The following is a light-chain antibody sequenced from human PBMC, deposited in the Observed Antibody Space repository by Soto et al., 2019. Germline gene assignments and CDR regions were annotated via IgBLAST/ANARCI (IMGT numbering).Light chain of an antibody. CDR2: AAS. CDR1: QGISSY. J-gene: IGKJ2*01. V-gene: IGKV1-9*01. Sequence: IQLTQSPSSLSASVGDRVTITCRASQGISSYLAWYQQKPGKAPNLLIYAASTLQSGVPSRFSGSGSGTDFTLTSSSLQPEDFATYYCQQLNSYPYTFGQGTKLEIK. CDR3: QQLNSYPYT.